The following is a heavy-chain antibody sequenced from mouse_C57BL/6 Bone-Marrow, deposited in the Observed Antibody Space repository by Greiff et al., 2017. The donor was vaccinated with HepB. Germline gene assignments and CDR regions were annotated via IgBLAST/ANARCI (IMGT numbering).Heavy chain of an antibody. Sequence: VQLQQSGAELVKPGASVKLSCKASGYTFTSYWMHWVKQRPGRGLEWIGRIDPNSGGTKYNEKFKSKATLTVDKPSSTAYMQLSSLTSEDSAVYYCARPDYYGSSYRSYYAMDYWGQGTSVTVSS. CDR2: IDPNSGGT. CDR1: GYTFTSYW. V-gene: IGHV1-72*01. D-gene: IGHD1-1*01. J-gene: IGHJ4*01. CDR3: ARPDYYGSSYRSYYAMDY.